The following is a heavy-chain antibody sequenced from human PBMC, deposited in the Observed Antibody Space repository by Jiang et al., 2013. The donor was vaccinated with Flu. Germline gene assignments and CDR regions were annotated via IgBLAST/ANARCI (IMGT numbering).Heavy chain of an antibody. CDR3: ARSSLTMIAVGGMDV. Sequence: TLSLTCSVSGGSVSSGSYYWSWIRQPPGKGLEWIGYIYYSGSTNQNPSLKSRGTISVDTSKNQFSLKLSSVTAADTAVYYCARSSLTMIAVGGMDVWGQGTTVTVSS. CDR2: IYYSGST. D-gene: IGHD3-22*01. V-gene: IGHV4-61*01. CDR1: GGSVSSGSYY. J-gene: IGHJ6*02.